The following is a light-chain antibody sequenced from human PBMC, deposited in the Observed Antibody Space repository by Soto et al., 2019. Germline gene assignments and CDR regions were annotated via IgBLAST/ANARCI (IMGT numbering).Light chain of an antibody. CDR1: QSVLYDSNNKNY. J-gene: IGKJ2*01. CDR3: QQYYLTPYT. CDR2: WAS. V-gene: IGKV4-1*01. Sequence: DIVMAQSPDSLAVSLGGRATINCKSSQSVLYDSNNKNYLAWYQQKAGQPPKLLIYWASARESGVPDRFSGSGSGTDFTLTISSLQAEDVAVYYCQQYYLTPYTFGQGTKLEIK.